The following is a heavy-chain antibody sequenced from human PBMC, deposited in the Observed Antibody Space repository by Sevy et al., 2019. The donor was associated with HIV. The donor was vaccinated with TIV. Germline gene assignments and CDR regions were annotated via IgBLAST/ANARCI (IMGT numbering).Heavy chain of an antibody. D-gene: IGHD2-15*01. V-gene: IGHV3-30*04. J-gene: IGHJ4*02. CDR1: GFTFSSYA. Sequence: GGSLRLSCAASGFTFSSYAMHWVRQAPGKGLEWVALISYDGSNKYYADSVKGRLTISRDNSKNTLYLQMNSLRAEDTAVYYCAKAKTVAAGFDYWGQGTLVTVSS. CDR2: ISYDGSNK. CDR3: AKAKTVAAGFDY.